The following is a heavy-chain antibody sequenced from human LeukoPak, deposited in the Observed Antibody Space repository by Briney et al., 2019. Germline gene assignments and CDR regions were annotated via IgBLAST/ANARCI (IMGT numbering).Heavy chain of an antibody. CDR3: ATYTHWVAGDV. D-gene: IGHD3-16*01. V-gene: IGHV3-7*01. CDR2: MNQDGSAK. CDR1: GFTFSDSW. Sequence: GGSLRLSCAASGFTFSDSWMSWVRQAPGKGLEWVANMNQDGSAKGYVDSVKGRFTISRDNARNSLYLQMSSPRPEDTAVYYCATYTHWVAGDVWGQGTTVTVSS. J-gene: IGHJ6*02.